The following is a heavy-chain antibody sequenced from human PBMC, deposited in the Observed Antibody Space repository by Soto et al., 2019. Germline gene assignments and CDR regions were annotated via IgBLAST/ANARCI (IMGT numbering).Heavy chain of an antibody. CDR1: GFTFSSYA. D-gene: IGHD5-12*01. CDR3: AKSGWLQLRGYFDY. CDR2: ISYDGSNK. V-gene: IGHV3-30*18. Sequence: SLRLSCAASGFTFSSYAMHWVRQAPGKGLEWVAVISYDGSNKYYADSVKGRFTISRDNSKNTLYLQMNSLRAEDTAVYYCAKSGWLQLRGYFDYWGRGTLVTVSS. J-gene: IGHJ4*02.